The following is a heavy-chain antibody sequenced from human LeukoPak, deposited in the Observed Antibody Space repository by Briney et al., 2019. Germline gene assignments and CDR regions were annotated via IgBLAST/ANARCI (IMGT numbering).Heavy chain of an antibody. CDR3: ARDSPLLTV. CDR2: IGDDVVST. V-gene: IGHV3-23*01. Sequence: PGRSLRLSCAASGFTFSTYAMHWVRQAPGKGLEWVSAIGDDVVSTYYAESVKGRFTISRDNSKNTLYLQMNSLRAVDTATYYCARDSPLLTVWGQGTLVTVSS. D-gene: IGHD3-9*01. CDR1: GFTFSTYA. J-gene: IGHJ4*02.